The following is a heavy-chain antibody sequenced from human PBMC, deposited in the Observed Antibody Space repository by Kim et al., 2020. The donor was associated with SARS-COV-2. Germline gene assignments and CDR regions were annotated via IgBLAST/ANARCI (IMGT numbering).Heavy chain of an antibody. CDR3: ARFYDSSGYYDDNYYYGMDV. D-gene: IGHD3-22*01. CDR1: GFTFSSYG. J-gene: IGHJ6*02. Sequence: GGSLRLSCAASGFTFSSYGMHWVRQAPGKGLEWVAVIWYDGSNKYYADSVKGRFTISRDNSKNTLYLQMNSLRAEDTAVYYCARFYDSSGYYDDNYYYGMDVWGQGTTVTVSS. CDR2: IWYDGSNK. V-gene: IGHV3-33*01.